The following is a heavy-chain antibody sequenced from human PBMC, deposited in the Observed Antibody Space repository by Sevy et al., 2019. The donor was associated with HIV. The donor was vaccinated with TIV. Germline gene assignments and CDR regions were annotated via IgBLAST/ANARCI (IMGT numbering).Heavy chain of an antibody. CDR2: ISQGGSEE. CDR3: ARFVSLGY. J-gene: IGHJ4*02. D-gene: IGHD6-13*01. CDR1: GFTFSSSS. V-gene: IGHV3-7*01. Sequence: GGSLRLSCAASGFTFSSSSMTWVRQAPGKGLEWVATISQGGSEEYYVHSVKGRFTISRDNAKNSLYLQMNSLSAVDTAVYFCARFVSLGYWGQGTLVTVSS.